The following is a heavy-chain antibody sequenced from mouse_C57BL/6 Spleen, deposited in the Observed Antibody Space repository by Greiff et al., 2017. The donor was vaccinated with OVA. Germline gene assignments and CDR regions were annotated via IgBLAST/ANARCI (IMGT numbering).Heavy chain of an antibody. V-gene: IGHV1-80*01. CDR1: GYAFSSYW. CDR3: ARDGYYGSSYEGWFAY. J-gene: IGHJ3*01. Sequence: QVQLQQSGAELVKPGASVKISCKASGYAFSSYWMNWVKQRPGKGLEWIGQIYPGDGDTNYNGKFKGKATLTADKSSSTAYMQLSSLTSEDSAVYFGARDGYYGSSYEGWFAYWGQGTLVTVSA. D-gene: IGHD1-1*01. CDR2: IYPGDGDT.